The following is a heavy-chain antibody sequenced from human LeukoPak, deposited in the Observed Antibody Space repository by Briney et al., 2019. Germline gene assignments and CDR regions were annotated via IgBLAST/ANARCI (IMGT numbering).Heavy chain of an antibody. V-gene: IGHV3-11*06. D-gene: IGHD5-12*01. CDR3: ARAQNSGYEWDHYYGMDV. CDR1: GFTFSDYY. Sequence: PGGSLGLSCAASGFTFSDYYMSWIRQAPGKGLEWVSYISSSSSYTNYADSVKGRFTISRDNAKNSLYLQMNSLRAEDTAVYYCARAQNSGYEWDHYYGMDVWGKGTTVTVSS. CDR2: ISSSSSYT. J-gene: IGHJ6*04.